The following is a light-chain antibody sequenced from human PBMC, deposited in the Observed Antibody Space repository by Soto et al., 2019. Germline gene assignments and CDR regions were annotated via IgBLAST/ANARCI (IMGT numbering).Light chain of an antibody. CDR1: QSVSSY. CDR3: QQRSIWLT. Sequence: EIVLTQSPATLSLSPGERATLSCRASQSVSSYLAWYQQKPGQAPRLLIYDASNRATGIPARFSGSGSGADFSLSISTLEPEPLAVYHSQQRSIWLTFGGGTKVEIQ. V-gene: IGKV3-11*01. CDR2: DAS. J-gene: IGKJ4*01.